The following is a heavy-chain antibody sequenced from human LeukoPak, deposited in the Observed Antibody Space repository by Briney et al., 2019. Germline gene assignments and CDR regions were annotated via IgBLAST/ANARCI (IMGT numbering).Heavy chain of an antibody. V-gene: IGHV4-31*03. CDR1: GGSISSGGYY. CDR3: ARDIPEMYCSSTSCYAPGLDY. D-gene: IGHD2-2*01. J-gene: IGHJ4*02. CDR2: IYYSGST. Sequence: SETLSLTCTVSGGSISSGGYYWSWIRQHPGKGLEWIGYIYYSGSTYYNPSLKSRVTISVDTSKNQFSLKLSSVTAADTAVYYCARDIPEMYCSSTSCYAPGLDYWGQGTLVTVSS.